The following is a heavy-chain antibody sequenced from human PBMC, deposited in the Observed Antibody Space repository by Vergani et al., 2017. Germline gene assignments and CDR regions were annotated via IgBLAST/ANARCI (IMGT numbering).Heavy chain of an antibody. J-gene: IGHJ4*02. CDR2: INPSGGQT. Sequence: QVQVLRSGAAVKKSGASVKVSCKPSGYTFSNYYMPWVRQGPGQGLAWMGIINPSGGQTNYVQKLQGRFTMTRDTSTSTVYIELSGLRSGETDIYYCSREDYVILPVYRYWGQGTLVTVSA. CDR3: SREDYVILPVYRY. V-gene: IGHV1-46*03. D-gene: IGHD3-9*01. CDR1: GYTFSNYY.